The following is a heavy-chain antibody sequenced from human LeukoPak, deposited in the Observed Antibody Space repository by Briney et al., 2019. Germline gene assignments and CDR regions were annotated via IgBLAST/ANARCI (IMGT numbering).Heavy chain of an antibody. J-gene: IGHJ4*02. CDR3: ASGVYYDFWSGPQGYDY. CDR1: GFTVSSNY. V-gene: IGHV3-53*01. CDR2: IYSGGST. Sequence: PGGSLRLSCAASGFTVSSNYMSWVRQAPGKGLEWVSVIYSGGSTYYADSVKGRFTISRDNSKNTLYLQVNSLRAEDTAVYYCASGVYYDFWSGPQGYDYWGQGTLVTVSS. D-gene: IGHD3-3*01.